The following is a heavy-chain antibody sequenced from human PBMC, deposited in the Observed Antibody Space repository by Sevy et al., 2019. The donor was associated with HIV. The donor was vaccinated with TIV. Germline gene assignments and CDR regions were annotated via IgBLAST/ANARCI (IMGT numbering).Heavy chain of an antibody. CDR2: INHSGST. Sequence: SESLSLTCAVYGGSFSGYYWSWIRQPPGKGLEWFGEINHSGSTNYNPSLKSRVTISVDTSKKQCCLKLSSVTAADTEVNYWSTGGYYDGPGSHHNWFDPWGQGTMVTVSS. V-gene: IGHV4-34*01. CDR1: GGSFSGYY. D-gene: IGHD3-10*01. J-gene: IGHJ5*02. CDR3: STGGYYDGPGSHHNWFDP.